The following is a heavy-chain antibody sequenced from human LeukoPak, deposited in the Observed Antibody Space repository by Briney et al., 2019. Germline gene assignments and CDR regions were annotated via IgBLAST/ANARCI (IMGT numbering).Heavy chain of an antibody. CDR1: GDSVSSNSAA. CDR2: TYYRSKWYN. D-gene: IGHD3-3*01. CDR3: AREWGFLEWQTDYYYMDV. V-gene: IGHV6-1*01. J-gene: IGHJ6*03. Sequence: SQTLSPTCAISGDSVSSNSAAWNWIRQSPSRGLEWLGRTYYRSKWYNDYAVSVKSRITINPDTSKNQFSLQLNSVTPEDTAVYYCAREWGFLEWQTDYYYMDVWGKGTTVTVSS.